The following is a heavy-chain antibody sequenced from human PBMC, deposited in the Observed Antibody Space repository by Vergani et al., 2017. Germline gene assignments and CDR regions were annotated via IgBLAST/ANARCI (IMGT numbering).Heavy chain of an antibody. D-gene: IGHD6-13*01. CDR2: ISSSSSYI. J-gene: IGHJ4*02. CDR3: ARDLGSSSRYSY. CDR1: GFTFSSYS. Sequence: VQLVESGGGVVQPGRSLRLSCAASGFTFSSYSMNWVRQAPGKGLEWVSSISSSSSYIYYADSVKGRLTISRDNAKNSLYLQMNSLRAEDTAVYYCARDLGSSSRYSYWGQGTLVTVSS. V-gene: IGHV3-21*01.